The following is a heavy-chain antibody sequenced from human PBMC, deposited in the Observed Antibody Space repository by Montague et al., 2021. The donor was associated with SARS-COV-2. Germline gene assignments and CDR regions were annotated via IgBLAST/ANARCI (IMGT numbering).Heavy chain of an antibody. CDR2: IYYSGST. Sequence: SETLSLICTVSGGSISSGGYYWDWIRQPPGMGLEWIGTIYYSGSTDYNPSLKSRVTISVDTSRNQFSLKVSSVTAADTAVYYCATTGGPTTMAGPFDYWGQGTPVTVSS. CDR3: ATTGGPTTMAGPFDY. CDR1: GGSISSGGYY. J-gene: IGHJ4*02. V-gene: IGHV4-39*01. D-gene: IGHD6-19*01.